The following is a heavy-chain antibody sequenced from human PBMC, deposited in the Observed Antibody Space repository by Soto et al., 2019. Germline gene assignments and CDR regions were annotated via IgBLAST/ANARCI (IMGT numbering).Heavy chain of an antibody. CDR3: ARDLTSSYYGMDV. CDR2: IKQDGSEK. CDR1: GFTFSSYW. V-gene: IGHV3-7*03. J-gene: IGHJ6*02. D-gene: IGHD2-2*01. Sequence: PGGSLRLSCAASGFTFSSYWMSWVRQAPGKGLEWVANIKQDGSEKYYVDSVKGRFTISRDNAKNSLYLQMNSLRAEDTAVYYCARDLTSSYYGMDVWGQGTTVTVSS.